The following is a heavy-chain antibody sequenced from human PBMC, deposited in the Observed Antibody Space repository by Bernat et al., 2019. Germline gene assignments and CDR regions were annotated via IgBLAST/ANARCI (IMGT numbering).Heavy chain of an antibody. J-gene: IGHJ4*02. D-gene: IGHD4-17*01. CDR3: ARSPGTNLDY. CDR2: INPSSGST. V-gene: IGHV1-46*01. CDR1: GYTFTTYY. Sequence: QVQLVQSGAEVKKPGASVKVSCKGSGYTFTTYYIHWVRQAPGQGLEWMGIINPSSGSTSYPQKFQGKVTMTRDTSTSTGYMELGSLGSEDTAVYYCARSPGTNLDYWGQGTLVTVSS.